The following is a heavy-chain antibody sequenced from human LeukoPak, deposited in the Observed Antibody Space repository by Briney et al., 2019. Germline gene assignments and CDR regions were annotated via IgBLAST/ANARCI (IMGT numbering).Heavy chain of an antibody. J-gene: IGHJ4*01. CDR2: ISGSGGST. D-gene: IGHD2-8*01. V-gene: IGHV3-23*01. CDR3: STDPRLLIY. Sequence: GGSLRLSCAASGFTFSSYAMGWVRQAPGKGLEWVSGISGSGGSTYYADSVKGRFIISRDNSKNTLYLQMNSLRPEDTALYYCSTDPRLLIYWGHGTLVTVSS. CDR1: GFTFSSYA.